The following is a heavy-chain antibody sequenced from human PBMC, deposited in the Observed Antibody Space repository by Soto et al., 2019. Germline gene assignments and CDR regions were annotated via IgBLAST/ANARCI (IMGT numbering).Heavy chain of an antibody. J-gene: IGHJ4*02. CDR2: IYYRGTT. CDR3: ARATESHYFDY. V-gene: IGHV4-31*01. CDR1: GASITSSVYY. Sequence: SETLSLTCTLSGASITSSVYYWSWIRLHPGEGLEWIGYIYYRGTTYYNPSLKSPVTISTDTSKKEFSLTLTSVTAADTAVSYCARATESHYFDYWGRG.